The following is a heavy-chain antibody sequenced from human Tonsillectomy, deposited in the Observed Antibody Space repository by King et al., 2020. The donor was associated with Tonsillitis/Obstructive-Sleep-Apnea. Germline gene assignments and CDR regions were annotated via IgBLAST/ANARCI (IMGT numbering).Heavy chain of an antibody. V-gene: IGHV4-59*01. CDR2: IYYSGSA. Sequence: VQLQESGPGLVKPSETLSPTCTVSGGSISSYYWSWIRQPPGKGLEWIGYIYYSGSANYNPSLKSRVTMSVDRPKNQFSLKLSSVTAADTAVYYCARDMVLEAGGDAFDIWGQGTMVTVSS. J-gene: IGHJ3*02. CDR3: ARDMVLEAGGDAFDI. CDR1: GGSISSYY. D-gene: IGHD2-8*01.